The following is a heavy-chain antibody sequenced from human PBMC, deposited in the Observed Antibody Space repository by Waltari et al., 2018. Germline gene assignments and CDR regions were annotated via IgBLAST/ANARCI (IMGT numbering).Heavy chain of an antibody. CDR1: GGTFSSYA. J-gene: IGHJ6*02. CDR2: IIPIFGTA. CDR3: ARGGTTMEYYYYGMDV. D-gene: IGHD4-17*01. Sequence: QVQLVQSGAEVKKPGSSVKVSCKASGGTFSSYAISWVRQAPGQGLEWMGGIIPIFGTASYAQKFQGRVTITADESTSTAYMELSSLRSEDTAVYYCARGGTTMEYYYYGMDVWGQGTTVTVSS. V-gene: IGHV1-69*13.